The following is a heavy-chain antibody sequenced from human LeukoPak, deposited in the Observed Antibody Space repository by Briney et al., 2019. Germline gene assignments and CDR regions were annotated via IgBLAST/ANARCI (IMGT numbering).Heavy chain of an antibody. Sequence: GGSLRLSCAASGSTFSSYWMSWVRQAPGKGLEWVANIKQDGSDKYYVGSVRGRFTISRDNAKKSLYLQMNSLRAEDTAVHYCARDYDTWSGYCLDYWGQGTLVTVSS. V-gene: IGHV3-7*01. CDR1: GSTFSSYW. CDR2: IKQDGSDK. D-gene: IGHD3-3*01. J-gene: IGHJ4*02. CDR3: ARDYDTWSGYCLDY.